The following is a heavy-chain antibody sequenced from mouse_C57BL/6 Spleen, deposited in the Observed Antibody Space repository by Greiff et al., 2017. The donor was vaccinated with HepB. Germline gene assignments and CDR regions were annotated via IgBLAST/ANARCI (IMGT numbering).Heavy chain of an antibody. CDR3: ANTALITTVVPYAMDY. D-gene: IGHD1-1*01. Sequence: QVQLQQPGAELVKPGASVKLSCKASGYTFTSYWMHWVKQRPGQGLEWIGMIHPNSGSTNYNEKFKSKATLTVDKSSSTAYMQLSSLTSEDSAVYYCANTALITTVVPYAMDYWGQGTSVTVSS. CDR2: IHPNSGST. CDR1: GYTFTSYW. J-gene: IGHJ4*01. V-gene: IGHV1-64*01.